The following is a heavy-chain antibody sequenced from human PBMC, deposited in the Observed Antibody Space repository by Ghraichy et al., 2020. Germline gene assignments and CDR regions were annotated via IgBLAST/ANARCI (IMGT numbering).Heavy chain of an antibody. J-gene: IGHJ4*02. CDR1: GFTFSSYW. D-gene: IGHD3-22*01. Sequence: GESLNISCVASGFTFSSYWMHWVRQAPGKGLVWVSRINSDGSSTSYADSVKGRFTISRDNAKNTLYLQMNSLRAEDTAVYYCARRYYYDSSGYYHELDYWGQGTLVTVSS. CDR2: INSDGSST. V-gene: IGHV3-74*01. CDR3: ARRYYYDSSGYYHELDY.